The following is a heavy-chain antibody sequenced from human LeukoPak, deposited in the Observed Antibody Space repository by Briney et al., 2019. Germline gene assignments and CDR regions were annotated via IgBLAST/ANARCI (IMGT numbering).Heavy chain of an antibody. CDR2: ASYYFGKQ. CDR1: GFTVSDYA. CDR3: AKAGIGADGAGFLCEY. D-gene: IGHD1-1*01. V-gene: IGHV3-23*01. J-gene: IGHJ4*02. Sequence: GGSLRLSCAASGFTVSDYAMSWVRQAPGKGLELVSTASYYFGKQYHADSVRGRFTVSRDNSRNTVSLQMSSLRVEDTGIYYCAKAGIGADGAGFLCEYWGQGTLVTVSS.